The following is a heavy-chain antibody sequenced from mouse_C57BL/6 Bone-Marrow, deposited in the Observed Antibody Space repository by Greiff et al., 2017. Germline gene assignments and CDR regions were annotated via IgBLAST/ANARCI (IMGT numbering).Heavy chain of an antibody. Sequence: EVKLVESGAELVKPGASVTLSCTASGFNIKDYYMHWVKQRTEQGLEWIGRIDPEDGETKYAPKFQGKATITADTSSNTAYLQLSSLTSEDTAVYYCARELDYAMDYWGQGTSVTVSS. CDR2: IDPEDGET. CDR3: ARELDYAMDY. CDR1: GFNIKDYY. D-gene: IGHD4-1*01. J-gene: IGHJ4*01. V-gene: IGHV14-2*01.